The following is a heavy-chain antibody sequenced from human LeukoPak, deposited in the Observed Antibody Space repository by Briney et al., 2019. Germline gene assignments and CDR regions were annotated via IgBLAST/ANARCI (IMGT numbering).Heavy chain of an antibody. V-gene: IGHV4-39*07. CDR3: ARVSGLEWLFYYYYMDV. Sequence: GSLRLSCAASGFTFSNYNMNWVRQAPGKGLEWIGSIYYSGSTYYNPSLKSRVTISVDTSKSQFSLKLSSVTAADTAVYYCARVSGLEWLFYYYYMDVWGKGTTVTVSS. D-gene: IGHD3-3*01. CDR2: IYYSGST. J-gene: IGHJ6*03. CDR1: GFTFSNYN.